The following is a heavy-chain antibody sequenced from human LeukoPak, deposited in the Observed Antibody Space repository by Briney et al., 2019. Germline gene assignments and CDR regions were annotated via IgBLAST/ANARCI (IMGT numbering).Heavy chain of an antibody. CDR2: IDPSDSYT. V-gene: IGHV5-10-1*01. Sequence: GESLKISCKGSGYRFTSYWISWVRQMPGKGLEWMGRIDPSDSYTNYSPSFQGHVTISADKSISTAYLQWSSLKASDTAMYYCARRALPPAYCGGDCFDAFDIWGQGTMVTASS. J-gene: IGHJ3*02. CDR1: GYRFTSYW. D-gene: IGHD2-21*02. CDR3: ARRALPPAYCGGDCFDAFDI.